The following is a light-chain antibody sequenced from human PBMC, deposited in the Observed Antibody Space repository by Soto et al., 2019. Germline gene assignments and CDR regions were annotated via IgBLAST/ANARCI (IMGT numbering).Light chain of an antibody. CDR3: LQYNTYWT. Sequence: DIQMTQSPSSLSASVGDRVTITYRASQSISSYLNWYQQKPGKAPKLLIYAASSLQSGVPSRFSGSGSGTDFTLTISSLQPEDFATYYCLQYNTYWTFGQGTKV. V-gene: IGKV1-39*01. CDR2: AAS. J-gene: IGKJ1*01. CDR1: QSISSY.